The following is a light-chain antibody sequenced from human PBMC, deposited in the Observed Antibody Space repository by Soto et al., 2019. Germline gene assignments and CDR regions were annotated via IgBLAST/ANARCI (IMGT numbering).Light chain of an antibody. CDR2: EVT. CDR3: CSYAGSSYV. Sequence: QSALTQPASVSGSPGQSITISCTGSSSDVGTYNLVSWYQQHPGEAPKLMIYEVTKRPSGVSNRFSGSKSGNTASLTISGLQAEEEADYYCCSYAGSSYVFGTGTKVTVL. CDR1: SSDVGTYNL. V-gene: IGLV2-23*02. J-gene: IGLJ1*01.